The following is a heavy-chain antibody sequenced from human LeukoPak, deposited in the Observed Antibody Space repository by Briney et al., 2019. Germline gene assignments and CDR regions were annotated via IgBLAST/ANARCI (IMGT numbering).Heavy chain of an antibody. CDR1: GFTFSSYE. Sequence: GGSLRLSCAASGFTFSSYEMNWVRQAPGKGLEWVSYISSSGSTIYYADSVKGRFTISRDNSKNTLYLQMNSLRAEDTAVYYCARGRITMIRGIIISGYFDYWGQGALVTVSS. CDR2: ISSSGSTI. D-gene: IGHD3-10*01. V-gene: IGHV3-48*03. CDR3: ARGRITMIRGIIISGYFDY. J-gene: IGHJ4*02.